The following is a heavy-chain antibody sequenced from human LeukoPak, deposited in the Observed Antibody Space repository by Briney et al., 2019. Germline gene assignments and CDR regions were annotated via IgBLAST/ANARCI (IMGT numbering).Heavy chain of an antibody. CDR3: ARENPHCHSSGYFYP. CDR2: ISPIFGTA. D-gene: IGHD3-22*01. CDR1: GGTFSSYA. J-gene: IGHJ5*02. Sequence: SVKVSCKASGGTFSSYAISWVGQAPGPRLEWMGGISPIFGTANYAQKLQCRVTITPDESKSTADMELSSLRSEDTAVYYCARENPHCHSSGYFYPWGQGTLVTVSS. V-gene: IGHV1-69*13.